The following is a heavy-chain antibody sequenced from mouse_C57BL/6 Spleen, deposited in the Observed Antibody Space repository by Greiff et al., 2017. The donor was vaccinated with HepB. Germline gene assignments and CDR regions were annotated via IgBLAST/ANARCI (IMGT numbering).Heavy chain of an antibody. Sequence: QVQLQQPGAELVRPGSSVKLSCKASGYTFTSYWMDWVKQRPGQGLEWIGNIYPSDSETHYNQKFKDKATLTVDKSSSTAYMQLSSLTSEDSAVYYCAREGIYYGNYPYYAMDYWGQGTSVTVSS. CDR1: GYTFTSYW. CDR2: IYPSDSET. V-gene: IGHV1-61*01. J-gene: IGHJ4*01. D-gene: IGHD2-1*01. CDR3: AREGIYYGNYPYYAMDY.